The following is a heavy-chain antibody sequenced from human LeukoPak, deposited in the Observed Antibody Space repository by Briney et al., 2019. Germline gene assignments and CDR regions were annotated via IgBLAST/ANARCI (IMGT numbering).Heavy chain of an antibody. D-gene: IGHD4-23*01. V-gene: IGHV4-34*01. CDR3: ARSGTRYGGNSGY. CDR2: INHSGST. CDR1: GGSFSGYY. J-gene: IGHJ4*02. Sequence: PSETLSLTCAVYGGSFSGYYWSWIRQPPGNRLEWIGEINHSGSTNYNPSLKSRVTISVDTSKNQFSLKLSSVTAADTAVYYCARSGTRYGGNSGYWGQGTLVTVSS.